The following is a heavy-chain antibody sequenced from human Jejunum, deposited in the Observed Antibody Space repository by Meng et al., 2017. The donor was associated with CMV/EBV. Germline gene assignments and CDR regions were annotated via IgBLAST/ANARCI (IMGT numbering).Heavy chain of an antibody. D-gene: IGHD2-8*01. V-gene: IGHV3-21*01. CDR3: ARAGHLIHSWFDP. Sequence: CAASGFTFSSYAMNWVRQAPGKGLEWVASIFTRSAHIYYADSVQGRFTISRDDAKGSLYLQMNSLRVEDTALYYCARAGHLIHSWFDPWGQGTLVTVSS. CDR2: IFTRSAHI. J-gene: IGHJ5*02. CDR1: GFTFSSYA.